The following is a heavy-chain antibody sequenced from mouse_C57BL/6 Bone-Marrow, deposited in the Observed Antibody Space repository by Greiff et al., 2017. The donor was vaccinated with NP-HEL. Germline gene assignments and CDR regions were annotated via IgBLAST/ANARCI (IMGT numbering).Heavy chain of an antibody. CDR2: IDPENGDT. CDR3: TTGGAWFAY. CDR1: GFNIKDDY. Sequence: DVKLQESGAELVRPGASVKLSCTASGFNIKDDYMHWVKQRPEQGLEWIGWIDPENGDTEYASKFQGKATITADTSSNTAYLQLSSLTSEDTAGYYCTTGGAWFAYWGQGTLVTVSA. J-gene: IGHJ3*01. V-gene: IGHV14-4*01.